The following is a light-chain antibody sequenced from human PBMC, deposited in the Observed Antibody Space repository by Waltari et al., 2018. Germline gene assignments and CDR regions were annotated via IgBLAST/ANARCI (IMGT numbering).Light chain of an antibody. CDR1: QSVSSY. J-gene: IGKJ2*03. V-gene: IGKV3-11*01. Sequence: VILTHSQAPLSFSPGEEATLSCRASQSVSSYLAWYQQKPGQAPRLLIHSASSRATGIPDRFSGSGSGTEFTLTISSLEPEDVGVYHCYQHSSGYSFGQGTKVEIK. CDR2: SAS. CDR3: YQHSSGYS.